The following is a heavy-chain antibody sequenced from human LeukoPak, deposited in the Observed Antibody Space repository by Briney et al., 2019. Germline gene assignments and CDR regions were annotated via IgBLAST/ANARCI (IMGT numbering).Heavy chain of an antibody. CDR1: GGSISSSSYY. Sequence: SETLSLTCSVSGGSISSSSYYWGWIRQPPGKGLQWIGSIYYSGSTYYNPSLKSRVTISVDTSKNQFSLKLSSVTAADTAVYYCASYSSSWSPYSDHWGQGTLVTVSS. D-gene: IGHD6-13*01. J-gene: IGHJ4*02. V-gene: IGHV4-39*01. CDR2: IYYSGST. CDR3: ASYSSSWSPYSDH.